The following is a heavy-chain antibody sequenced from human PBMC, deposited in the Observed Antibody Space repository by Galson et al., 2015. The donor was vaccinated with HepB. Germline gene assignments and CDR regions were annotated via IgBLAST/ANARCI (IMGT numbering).Heavy chain of an antibody. CDR3: ARDRSVGDSRGYTPGHFDY. CDR1: GFTFNTHS. V-gene: IGHV3-48*02. Sequence: SLRLSCAASGFTFNTHSMNWVRQAPGKGLEWVSYINSASSITHYADSVKGRVTIFRDNDKNSPYLQMNSLGDEDTAVYYCARDRSVGDSRGYTPGHFDYWGQGTLVTVSS. J-gene: IGHJ4*02. CDR2: INSASSIT. D-gene: IGHD3-22*01.